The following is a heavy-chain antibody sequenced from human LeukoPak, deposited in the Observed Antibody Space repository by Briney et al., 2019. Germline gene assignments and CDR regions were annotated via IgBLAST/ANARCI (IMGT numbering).Heavy chain of an antibody. CDR2: ISGSGDGA. Sequence: GGSLRLFCAASGFTFSTYAMSWVRQAPGKGLQWVSLISGSGDGAHYADSVKGRFTISRDNSKNTVYLQMTNLRAEDTAVYYCAKGYIQLWWFDYWGQGTLVTVSS. J-gene: IGHJ4*02. CDR1: GFTFSTYA. V-gene: IGHV3-23*01. CDR3: AKGYIQLWWFDY. D-gene: IGHD2-21*01.